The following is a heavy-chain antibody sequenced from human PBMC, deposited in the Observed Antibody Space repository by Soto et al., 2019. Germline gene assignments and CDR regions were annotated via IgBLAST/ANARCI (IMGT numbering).Heavy chain of an antibody. CDR3: GSPRGIAARVIDY. CDR1: GFTFSSYG. CDR2: ISYDGSNK. Sequence: QVQLVESGGGVVQPGRSLRLSCAASGFTFSSYGMHWVRQAPGKGLEWVAVISYDGSNKYYADSVKGRFTISRDNSKNTLYLQMNNRRAEDKAVYYCGSPRGIAARVIDYWGQGTVVTVSS. J-gene: IGHJ4*02. D-gene: IGHD6-6*01. V-gene: IGHV3-30*03.